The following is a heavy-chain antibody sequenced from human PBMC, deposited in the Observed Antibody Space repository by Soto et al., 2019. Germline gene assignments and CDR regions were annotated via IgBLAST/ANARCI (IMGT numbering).Heavy chain of an antibody. CDR3: ARANYDILTGYYWYYYYYGMDV. Sequence: ASVKVSCKASGCTFTSYDINWVRQATGQGLEWMGWMNPNSGNTGYAQKFQGRVTMTRNTSISTAYMELSSLRSEDTAVYYCARANYDILTGYYWYYYYYGMDVWGQGTTVTVSS. V-gene: IGHV1-8*01. J-gene: IGHJ6*02. CDR2: MNPNSGNT. D-gene: IGHD3-9*01. CDR1: GCTFTSYD.